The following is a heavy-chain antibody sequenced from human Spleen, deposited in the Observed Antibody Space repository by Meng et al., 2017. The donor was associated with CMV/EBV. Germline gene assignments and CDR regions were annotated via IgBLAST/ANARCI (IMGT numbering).Heavy chain of an antibody. CDR3: ARDPRAIFGVAPDY. CDR1: GYSFNTYG. V-gene: IGHV1-18*01. J-gene: IGHJ4*02. CDR2: ISVYDGNT. D-gene: IGHD3-3*01. Sequence: ASVKVSCKASGYSFNTYGVSWVRQAPGQGLEWMGKISVYDGNTKYAQKFEGRVTLTTDTSTTTAYMELRSLTSDDTAVYYCARDPRAIFGVAPDYWGQGTLVTVSS.